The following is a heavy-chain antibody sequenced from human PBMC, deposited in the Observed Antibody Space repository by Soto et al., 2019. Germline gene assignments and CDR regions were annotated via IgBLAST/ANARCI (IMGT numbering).Heavy chain of an antibody. CDR3: ATVPGYCSSTSCPIDY. Sequence: GASVKVSCKASGGAFSSYTISWVRQAPGQGLEWMGRIIPILGIANYAQKFQGRVTITADKSTSTAYMELSSLRSEDTAVYYCATVPGYCSSTSCPIDYWGQGTLVTVSS. D-gene: IGHD2-2*03. J-gene: IGHJ4*02. CDR1: GGAFSSYT. CDR2: IIPILGIA. V-gene: IGHV1-69*02.